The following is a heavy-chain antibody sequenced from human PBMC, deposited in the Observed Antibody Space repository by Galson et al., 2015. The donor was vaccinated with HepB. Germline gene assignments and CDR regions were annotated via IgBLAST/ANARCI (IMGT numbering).Heavy chain of an antibody. D-gene: IGHD3-16*02. CDR3: ARADYDYVWGSYRPFDY. J-gene: IGHJ4*02. V-gene: IGHV3-33*08. CDR2: IWYDGSNK. Sequence: SLRLSCAASGFTFSSYGMHWVRQAPGKGLEWVAVIWYDGSNKYYADSVKGRFTISRDNSKNTLYLQMNSLRPEDTAVYYCARADYDYVWGSYRPFDYWGQGTLVTVSS. CDR1: GFTFSSYG.